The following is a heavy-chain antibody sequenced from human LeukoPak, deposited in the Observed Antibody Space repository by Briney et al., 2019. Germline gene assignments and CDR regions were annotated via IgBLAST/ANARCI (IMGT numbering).Heavy chain of an antibody. CDR1: GYTFTGYY. V-gene: IGHV1-2*04. Sequence: GASVKVSCKASGYTFTGYYMHWVRETPEQGLEWMGWINPNRGGTNYAQKFQGWVTMTRDTSISTAYMELSRLRSDDTAVYYCARDLTYYDILTGYPSPGDYWGQGTLVTVSS. CDR2: INPNRGGT. J-gene: IGHJ4*02. D-gene: IGHD3-9*01. CDR3: ARDLTYYDILTGYPSPGDY.